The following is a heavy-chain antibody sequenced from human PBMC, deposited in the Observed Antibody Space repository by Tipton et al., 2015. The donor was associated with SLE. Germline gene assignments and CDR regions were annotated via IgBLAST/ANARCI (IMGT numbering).Heavy chain of an antibody. CDR3: ARSEGFQLLFQFLQH. CDR1: GGSISSSSFY. CDR2: FYYGKST. V-gene: IGHV4-39*07. Sequence: TLSLTCTVSGGSISSSSFYWGWIRQPPGKGLEWIGSFYYGKSTFYNPSLKGRVTISVDTSTNRLSLQLSSVTAADTALYFCARSEGFQLLFQFLQHWGLGTLVTVSS. D-gene: IGHD2-21*01. J-gene: IGHJ1*01.